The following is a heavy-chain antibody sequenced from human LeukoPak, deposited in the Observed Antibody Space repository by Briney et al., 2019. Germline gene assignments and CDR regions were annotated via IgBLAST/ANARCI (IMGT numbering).Heavy chain of an antibody. V-gene: IGHV3-7*03. D-gene: IGHD3-22*01. Sequence: GGSLRLSCAASGFTFSDYWMSWVRQAPGKGLEWVANIKGDGSAKYYVASVEGRFTVSRDNADNSLHLQMYSLRAEDTAVYYCARTYYYDSSGYREPHTPLDYWGQGTLVTVSS. CDR3: ARTYYYDSSGYREPHTPLDY. CDR1: GFTFSDYW. J-gene: IGHJ4*02. CDR2: IKGDGSAK.